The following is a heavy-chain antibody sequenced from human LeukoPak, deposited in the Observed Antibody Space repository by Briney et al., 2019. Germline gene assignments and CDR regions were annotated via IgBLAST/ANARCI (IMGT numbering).Heavy chain of an antibody. D-gene: IGHD2-8*02. V-gene: IGHV4-39*01. CDR2: SYYSGGT. CDR1: GGFISGSGYY. Sequence: SETLSLTCTVSGGFISGSGYYWGWIRQPPGKGLEWIGSSYYSGGTYYNPSLKSRVTISVDTSKNQFSLKLRSVTAADTADYYCARGSTGGFDYWGQGTLVTVSS. CDR3: ARGSTGGFDY. J-gene: IGHJ4*02.